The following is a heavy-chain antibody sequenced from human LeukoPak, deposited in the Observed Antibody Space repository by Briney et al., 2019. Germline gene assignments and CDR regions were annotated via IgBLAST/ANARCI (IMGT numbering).Heavy chain of an antibody. D-gene: IGHD4-17*01. J-gene: IGHJ4*02. Sequence: PSGTLSPTCAVSGGSISSRNWWSWVRQPPGKGLEWIGEIYHSGSTNYNPSLKTRVTISVDKSKNQFSLKLSSVTAADTAVYYCARASHDYGDYSHFDYWGQGTLVTVSS. CDR3: ARASHDYGDYSHFDY. CDR2: IYHSGST. V-gene: IGHV4-4*02. CDR1: GGSISSRNW.